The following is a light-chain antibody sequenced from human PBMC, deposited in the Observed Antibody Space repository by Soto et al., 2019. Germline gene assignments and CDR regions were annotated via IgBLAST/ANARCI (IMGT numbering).Light chain of an antibody. J-gene: IGLJ3*02. CDR1: SSNIGSNY. Sequence: QSVLTQPPSASGTPGQRVTISCSGSSSNIGSNYVYWYQQLPGTAPKLLIYMNNQRPSGVPDRFSGSTSGTSASLAISGLRSEDEADYYCAAWDDSLSGHWVFGGGTKLTVL. CDR3: AAWDDSLSGHWV. V-gene: IGLV1-47*01. CDR2: MNN.